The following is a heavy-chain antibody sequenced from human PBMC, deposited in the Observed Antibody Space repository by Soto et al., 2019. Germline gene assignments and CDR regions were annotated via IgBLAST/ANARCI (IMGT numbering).Heavy chain of an antibody. Sequence: QVQLVESGGGLVKPGGSLRLSCAASGFTFSDYYMSWIRQAPGKGLEWVSYISSSGSTIYYADSVKGRFTISRDNAKNSLYLQMNSLRAEDTAVYYCAGFVDTAMVYYSYGMDVWGQGTTVTVSS. CDR3: AGFVDTAMVYYSYGMDV. V-gene: IGHV3-11*01. J-gene: IGHJ6*02. CDR2: ISSSGSTI. D-gene: IGHD5-18*01. CDR1: GFTFSDYY.